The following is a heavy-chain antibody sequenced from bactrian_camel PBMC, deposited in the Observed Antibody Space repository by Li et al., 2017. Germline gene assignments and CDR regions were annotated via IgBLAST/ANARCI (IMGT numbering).Heavy chain of an antibody. J-gene: IGHJ4*01. CDR1: GFAYSSYC. CDR2: MDKGDGSI. CDR3: RPIAPPSWAGTVRST. Sequence: VQLVESGGGSVEAGGSLRISCVASGFAYSSYCKAWFRQAPGKERELVAMDKGDGSISYGDSVKGRFTLSRDNAKDTVNLQMDNLLLRTRPLIVVRPIAPPSWAGTVRSTGVRGPRSPSP. D-gene: IGHD1*01. V-gene: IGHV3S42*01.